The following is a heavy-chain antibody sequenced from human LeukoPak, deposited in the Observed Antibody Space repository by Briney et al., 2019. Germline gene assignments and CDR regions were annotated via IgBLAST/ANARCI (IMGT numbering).Heavy chain of an antibody. CDR2: ISYDGSNK. D-gene: IGHD5-18*01. V-gene: IGHV3-33*08. CDR3: ARDRDTAMVTPYYYGMDV. J-gene: IGHJ6*02. CDR1: GFTSSSYG. Sequence: GRSLRLSCAASGFTSSSYGMHWVRQAPGKGLEWVAVISYDGSNKYYADSVKGRFTISRDNSKNTLYLQMNSLRAEDTAVYYCARDRDTAMVTPYYYGMDVWGQGTTVTVSS.